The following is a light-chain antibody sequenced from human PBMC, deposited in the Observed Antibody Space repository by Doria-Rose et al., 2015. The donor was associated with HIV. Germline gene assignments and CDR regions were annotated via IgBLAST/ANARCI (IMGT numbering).Light chain of an antibody. J-gene: IGKJ1*01. V-gene: IGKV2-30*01. CDR2: KVS. CDR1: QSLVYSDGNTY. Sequence: DIVMTQIPLSLPVTLGQSASISCKSSQSLVYSDGNTYLTWFQQRPGQSPRRLIYKVSDRDSGVPDRISGSGSGTDFTLTISRVEAEDVGVYYCMQSTKWPWTFGQGTKVEIE. CDR3: MQSTKWPWT.